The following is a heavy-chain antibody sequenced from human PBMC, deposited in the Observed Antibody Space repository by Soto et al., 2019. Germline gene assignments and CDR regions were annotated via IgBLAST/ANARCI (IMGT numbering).Heavy chain of an antibody. CDR2: IYYSGST. Sequence: SETLSLTCTVSGGSISSGGYYWSWIRQHPGKGLEWIGYIYYSGSTYCNPSLKSRVTISVDTSKNQCSLKLSSVTAADTAVYYCARGSLDIVVVVAATPNYYYMDVWGKGTTVTVSS. J-gene: IGHJ6*03. D-gene: IGHD2-15*01. V-gene: IGHV4-31*03. CDR1: GGSISSGGYY. CDR3: ARGSLDIVVVVAATPNYYYMDV.